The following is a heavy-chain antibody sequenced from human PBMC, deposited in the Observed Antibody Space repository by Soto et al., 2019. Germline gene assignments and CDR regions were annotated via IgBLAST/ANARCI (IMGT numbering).Heavy chain of an antibody. CDR1: GFTFGDYA. Sequence: PGGSLRLSCTASGFTFGDYAMSWVRQAPGKGLEWVGFIRSKAYGGTTENAASVKVRFTISRDDSKSIAYLQMNSLKTEDTAVYYCTRDNTIFGVVRAYYYYYGMDVWGQGTTVTVSS. CDR2: IRSKAYGGTT. V-gene: IGHV3-49*04. D-gene: IGHD3-3*01. J-gene: IGHJ6*02. CDR3: TRDNTIFGVVRAYYYYYGMDV.